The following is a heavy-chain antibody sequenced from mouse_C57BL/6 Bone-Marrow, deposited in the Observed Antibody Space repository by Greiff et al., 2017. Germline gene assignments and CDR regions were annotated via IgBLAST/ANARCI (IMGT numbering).Heavy chain of an antibody. CDR2: ISAGGSYT. Sequence: EVQRVESGGGLVKPGGSLKLSCAASGFTFSSYAMSWVRQPPETRLEWVATISAGGSYTYYPDNVKGRFTISRDNAKNTLYLQMSQLKSEDTAMYYCARDPMGWPNFDYWGQGTTLTVAS. D-gene: IGHD1-1*02. CDR1: GFTFSSYA. J-gene: IGHJ2*01. CDR3: ARDPMGWPNFDY. V-gene: IGHV5-4*01.